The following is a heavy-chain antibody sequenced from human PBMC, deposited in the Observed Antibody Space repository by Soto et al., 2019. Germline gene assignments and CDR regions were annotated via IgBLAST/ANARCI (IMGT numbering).Heavy chain of an antibody. V-gene: IGHV1-46*01. J-gene: IGHJ5*02. CDR3: ARDKRRSGYDIFPRLAWFDP. CDR2: INPSAGST. Sequence: ASVKVSCKASGYTFTSYYMHWVRQAPGQGLEWMGIINPSAGSTTYAQRFQGRVNMTADTSTSTLYMELSSLRSEDTAMYYCARDKRRSGYDIFPRLAWFDPWGQGTLVTVSS. D-gene: IGHD5-12*01. CDR1: GYTFTSYY.